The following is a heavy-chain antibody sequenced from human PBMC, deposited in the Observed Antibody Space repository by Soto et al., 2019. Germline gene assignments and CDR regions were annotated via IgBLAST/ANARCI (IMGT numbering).Heavy chain of an antibody. Sequence: VKVSCKASGYTFTSYGISWVRQAPGQGLEWMGWISAYNGNTNYAQKLQGRVTMTTDTSTSTAYMELRSLRSDDTAVYYCARDLWGSSPNAAFDIWGQGTMVNVSS. CDR3: ARDLWGSSPNAAFDI. J-gene: IGHJ3*02. D-gene: IGHD6-6*01. CDR2: ISAYNGNT. CDR1: GYTFTSYG. V-gene: IGHV1-18*01.